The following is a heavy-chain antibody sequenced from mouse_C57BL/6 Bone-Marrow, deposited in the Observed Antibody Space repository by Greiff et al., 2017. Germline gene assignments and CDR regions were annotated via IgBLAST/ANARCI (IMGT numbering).Heavy chain of an antibody. CDR2: IWRGGST. V-gene: IGHV2-5*01. Sequence: VQLQESGPGLVQPSQSLSITCTVSGFSLTSYGVHWVRQSPGKGLAWLGVIWRGGSTDYNAAFMSRLSITKDNSKSHVFFKMNSLQADDTAIYYCARNWAHYYFDYWGQGTTLTVSS. J-gene: IGHJ2*01. CDR1: GFSLTSYG. D-gene: IGHD4-1*01. CDR3: ARNWAHYYFDY.